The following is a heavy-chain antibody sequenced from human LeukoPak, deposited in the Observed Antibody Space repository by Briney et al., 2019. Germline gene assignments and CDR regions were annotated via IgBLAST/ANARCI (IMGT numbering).Heavy chain of an antibody. D-gene: IGHD6-13*01. V-gene: IGHV3-23*01. CDR1: GFTFSSYG. CDR2: ISGSGGST. CDR3: ARAGSSSWYQNWFDP. Sequence: GGSLRLSCAASGFTFSSYGMSWVRQAPGKGLEWVSAISGSGGSTYYADSVKGRFTISRDNSKNTLYLQMNSLRAEDTAVYYCARAGSSSWYQNWFDPWGQGTLVTVSS. J-gene: IGHJ5*02.